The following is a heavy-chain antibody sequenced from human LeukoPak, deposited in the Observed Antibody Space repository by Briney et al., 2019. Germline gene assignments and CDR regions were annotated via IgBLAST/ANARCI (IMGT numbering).Heavy chain of an antibody. Sequence: SGPTLVNPTQTLTLTCTFSGFSLSTSSMCVGWIRQPPGKALEWLARIDWDDDKYYSSSLKTRLTISKDTSKNQVVLTITNMDSVGTAQYYCALIRSGSYSMDYWGQGTLVIVSS. CDR1: GFSLSTSSMC. CDR2: IDWDDDK. V-gene: IGHV2-70*11. J-gene: IGHJ4*02. D-gene: IGHD1-26*01. CDR3: ALIRSGSYSMDY.